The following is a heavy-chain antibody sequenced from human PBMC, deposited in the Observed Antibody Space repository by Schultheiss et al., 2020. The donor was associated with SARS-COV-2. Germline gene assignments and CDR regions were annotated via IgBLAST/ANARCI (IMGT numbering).Heavy chain of an antibody. CDR1: GYSISSYY. V-gene: IGHV4-4*07. Sequence: SETLSLTCAVSGYSISSYYWSWIRQPPGKGLEWIGRIYTSGSTNYNPSLKSRVTMSVDTSKNQFSLKLSSVTAADTAVYYCARAVGQLWLPANWFDPWGQGTLVTVSS. CDR3: ARAVGQLWLPANWFDP. J-gene: IGHJ5*02. CDR2: IYTSGST. D-gene: IGHD5-18*01.